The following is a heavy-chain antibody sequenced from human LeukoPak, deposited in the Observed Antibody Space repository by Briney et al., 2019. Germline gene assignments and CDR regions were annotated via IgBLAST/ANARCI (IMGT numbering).Heavy chain of an antibody. D-gene: IGHD4-17*01. CDR1: GYTFTSYA. CDR2: INTNTGNP. V-gene: IGHV7-4-1*02. CDR3: AREVPFLGGDDYGDPPSGY. Sequence: GASVKVSCKASGYTFTSYAMNWVRQAPGQGLEWMGWINTNTGNPTYAQGLTGRFVFSLDTSVSTAYLQISSLKAEDTAVYYCAREVPFLGGDDYGDPPSGYWGQGTLVTVSS. J-gene: IGHJ4*02.